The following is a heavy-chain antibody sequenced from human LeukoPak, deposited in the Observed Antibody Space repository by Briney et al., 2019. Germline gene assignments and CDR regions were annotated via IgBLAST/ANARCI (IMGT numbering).Heavy chain of an antibody. CDR1: GYTFTGYY. J-gene: IGHJ4*02. D-gene: IGHD6-6*01. CDR3: ARERKALAARSTYFDY. CDR2: INPNSGGT. Sequence: EASVKVSCKASGYTFTGYYMHWLRQAPGQGLEWMGWINPNSGGTNYAQKFQGRVTMTRDTSISTAYMELSRLRSDDTAVYYCARERKALAARSTYFDYWGQGTLVTVSS. V-gene: IGHV1-2*02.